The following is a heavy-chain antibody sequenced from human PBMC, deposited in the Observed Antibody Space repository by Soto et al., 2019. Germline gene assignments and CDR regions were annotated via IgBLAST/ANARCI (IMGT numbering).Heavy chain of an antibody. CDR2: ISSSSSYI. CDR3: ASSLSSWYNWFDP. CDR1: GFTFSSYS. J-gene: IGHJ5*02. Sequence: EVQLVESGGGLVKPGGSLRLSCAASGFTFSSYSMNWVRQAPGKGLEWVSSISSSSSYIYYADSVKGRFTISRDNAKNSLYLQMNSLRAEDTAVYYCASSLSSWYNWFDPWGQGTLVTVSS. V-gene: IGHV3-21*01. D-gene: IGHD6-13*01.